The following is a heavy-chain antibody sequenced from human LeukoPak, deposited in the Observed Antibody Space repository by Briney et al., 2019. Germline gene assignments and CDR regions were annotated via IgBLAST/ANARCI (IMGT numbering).Heavy chain of an antibody. CDR1: GGSITGTTYN. J-gene: IGHJ4*02. CDR2: IYPSGDS. V-gene: IGHV4-39*01. Sequence: SETLSLTCTVSGGSITGTTYNWGWIRQPPGKELEWSVSIYPSGDSYYNPSLNSLVTISVDTSKNQFSLKMTAVTATDTAVYYCAGPDTNARFAYWGQGTLVTVSP. CDR3: AGPDTNARFAY. D-gene: IGHD2-8*01.